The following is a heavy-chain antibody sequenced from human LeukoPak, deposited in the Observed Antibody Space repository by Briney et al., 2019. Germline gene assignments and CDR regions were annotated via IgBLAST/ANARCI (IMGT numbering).Heavy chain of an antibody. CDR3: TRAGGITMIVVVPG. CDR2: IRSKAYGGTT. J-gene: IGHJ4*02. V-gene: IGHV3-49*03. D-gene: IGHD3-22*01. CDR1: GFTFGDYA. Sequence: PGGSLRLSCTASGFTFGDYAMSWFRQAPGKGLEWVGFIRSKAYGGTTEYAASVKGRFTISRDDSKSIAYLQMNSLKTEDTAVYYCTRAGGITMIVVVPGWGQGTLVTVSS.